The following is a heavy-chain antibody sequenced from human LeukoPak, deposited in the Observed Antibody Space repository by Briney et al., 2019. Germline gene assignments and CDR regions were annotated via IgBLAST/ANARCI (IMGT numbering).Heavy chain of an antibody. J-gene: IGHJ4*02. D-gene: IGHD3-22*01. Sequence: ASVKVSCKASGYTFTGYYMHWMRQAPGQGLEWMGWINPDSGGTNYAQKFQGRVTMTRDTSISTAYMELSRLISDDTAVYYCARDYYYDSSGHSPLDYWGQGTLVTVSS. CDR3: ARDYYYDSSGHSPLDY. CDR1: GYTFTGYY. CDR2: INPDSGGT. V-gene: IGHV1-2*02.